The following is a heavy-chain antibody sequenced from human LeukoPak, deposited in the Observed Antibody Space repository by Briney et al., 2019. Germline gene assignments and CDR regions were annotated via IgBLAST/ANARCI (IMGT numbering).Heavy chain of an antibody. CDR2: IKPDESHT. D-gene: IGHD5-12*01. Sequence: PGGSLRLSCAASGFSFSTSWMAWVRQAPGKGLQWVGNIKPDESHTDYIDSVKGRFTMSRDNAENSLFLQVHSLRGEDTAVYYCARGRAYDAFDYWGRGTLVTVSS. CDR3: ARGRAYDAFDY. CDR1: GFSFSTSW. J-gene: IGHJ4*02. V-gene: IGHV3-7*01.